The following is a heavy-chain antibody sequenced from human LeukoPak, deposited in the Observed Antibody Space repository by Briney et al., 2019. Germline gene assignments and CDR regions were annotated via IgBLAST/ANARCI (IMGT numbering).Heavy chain of an antibody. CDR2: IYYSGST. V-gene: IGHV4-39*01. Sequence: SETLSLTCTVSGGSISSSSYYWGWIRQPPGKGLEWIGSIYYSGSTYYNPSLKSRVTISVDTSKNQFSLKLRSVTAADTAVYYCARRRSWPEFDYWGQGILVTVSS. D-gene: IGHD1-26*01. CDR1: GGSISSSSYY. J-gene: IGHJ4*02. CDR3: ARRRSWPEFDY.